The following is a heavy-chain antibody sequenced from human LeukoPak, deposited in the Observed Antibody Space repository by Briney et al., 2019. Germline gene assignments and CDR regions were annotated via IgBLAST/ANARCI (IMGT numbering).Heavy chain of an antibody. D-gene: IGHD1-26*01. CDR2: FDPEDGET. V-gene: IGHV1-24*01. CDR3: ATDHPPYSGSYPLDY. Sequence: ASVKVSCKVSGYTLAELSMHWVRQAPGKGLEWMGGFDPEDGETIYAQKFQGRVTMTEDTSTDTAYMELSSLRSEDTAVYYCATDHPPYSGSYPLDYWGQGTLVTVSS. CDR1: GYTLAELS. J-gene: IGHJ4*02.